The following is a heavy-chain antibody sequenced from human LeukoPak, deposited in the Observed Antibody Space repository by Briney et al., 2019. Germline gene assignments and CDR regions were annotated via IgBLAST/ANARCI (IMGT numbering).Heavy chain of an antibody. CDR1: GFTFSSYG. CDR2: ISYDGSNK. D-gene: IGHD1-26*01. V-gene: IGHV3-30*03. CDR3: ARGPLGRFDY. J-gene: IGHJ4*02. Sequence: GGSLRLSCAASGFTFSSYGMHWVRQAPGKGLEWVAVISYDGSNKYYADSVKGRFTISRGNAKNSLYLQMNSLRAEDTAVYYCARGPLGRFDYWGQGTLVTVSS.